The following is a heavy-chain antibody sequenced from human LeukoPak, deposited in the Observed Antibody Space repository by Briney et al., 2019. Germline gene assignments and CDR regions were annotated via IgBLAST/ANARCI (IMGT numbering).Heavy chain of an antibody. Sequence: GGSLRLSCAASGFSFSSTALSWVRQAPKKGLEWVSSISGSGSSTHYADSVKGRFTISRDNSKNTLYLQTNSLRAEDTGVYYCGKDYYDGSGGAWGQGTMVTVSS. CDR2: ISGSGSST. CDR1: GFSFSSTA. J-gene: IGHJ3*01. V-gene: IGHV3-23*01. D-gene: IGHD3-22*01. CDR3: GKDYYDGSGGA.